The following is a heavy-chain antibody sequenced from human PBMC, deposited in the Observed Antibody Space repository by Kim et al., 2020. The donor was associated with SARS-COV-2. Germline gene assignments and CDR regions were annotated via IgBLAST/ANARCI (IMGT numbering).Heavy chain of an antibody. CDR2: T. Sequence: TNYAQKFQGRVTMTRDTSITTSYMELSRLRSDDTAVYYCARGRRDDYADYWGQGTLVTVSS. CDR3: ARGRRDDYADY. D-gene: IGHD4-17*01. J-gene: IGHJ4*02. V-gene: IGHV1-2*02.